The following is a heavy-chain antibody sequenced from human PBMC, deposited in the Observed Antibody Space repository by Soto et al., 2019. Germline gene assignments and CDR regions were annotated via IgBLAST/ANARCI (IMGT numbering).Heavy chain of an antibody. Sequence: EVQLVETGGGLIQPGGSLRLSCAASGFTVSSNYMSWVRQAPGKGLEWVSVIYSGGSTYYADSVKGRFTISRDNSKNTLYLQMTSLRAEDTAVYYCAREIYGDYVGYWCQGTLVTVSS. V-gene: IGHV3-53*02. CDR1: GFTVSSNY. D-gene: IGHD4-17*01. CDR3: AREIYGDYVGY. CDR2: IYSGGST. J-gene: IGHJ4*02.